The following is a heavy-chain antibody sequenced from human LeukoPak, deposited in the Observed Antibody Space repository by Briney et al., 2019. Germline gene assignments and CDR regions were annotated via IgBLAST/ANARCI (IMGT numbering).Heavy chain of an antibody. CDR2: ISGSGGST. J-gene: IGHJ4*02. CDR3: AKIAVAGYNGNYYYFDY. V-gene: IGHV3-23*01. CDR1: GFTFTSFA. D-gene: IGHD6-19*01. Sequence: GGSLRLSCAASGFTFTSFAMSWVRQAPGKGLEWVSTISGSGGSTYYADSVKGRFTISRDNSKNTLYLQMNSLRAEDTAVYYCAKIAVAGYNGNYYYFDYWGQATLVTVSS.